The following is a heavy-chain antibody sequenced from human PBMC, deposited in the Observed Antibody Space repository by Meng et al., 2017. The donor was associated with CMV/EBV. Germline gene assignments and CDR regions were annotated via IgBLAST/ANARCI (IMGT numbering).Heavy chain of an antibody. Sequence: GESLKISCAASGFTFSSYEMNWVRQAPRKGLEWVSYISSSGSTIYYADSVKGRFTISRDNAKNSLYLQMNSLRAEDTAVYYCARDLLAARRGYYYGMDVWGQGTTVTVSS. CDR1: GFTFSSYE. CDR2: ISSSGSTI. V-gene: IGHV3-48*03. CDR3: ARDLLAARRGYYYGMDV. J-gene: IGHJ6*02. D-gene: IGHD6-6*01.